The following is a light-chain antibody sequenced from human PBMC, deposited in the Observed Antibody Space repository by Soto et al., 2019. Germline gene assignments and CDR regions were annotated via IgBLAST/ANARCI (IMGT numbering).Light chain of an antibody. CDR2: KAS. J-gene: IGKJ1*01. V-gene: IGKV1-5*03. CDR1: QSVDTC. Sequence: DIQMTQSPSTLSASVGDRVTITCRASQSVDTCLAWYQQKPGKAPHLLIYKASSLETGAPSRFSGSGSVTEFTLTISSLQPDDFATYYCQQFYRYPWTFGQGTKVEI. CDR3: QQFYRYPWT.